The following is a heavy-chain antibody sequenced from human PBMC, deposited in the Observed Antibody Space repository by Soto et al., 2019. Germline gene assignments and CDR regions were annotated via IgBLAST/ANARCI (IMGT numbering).Heavy chain of an antibody. CDR2: INGDGSGT. J-gene: IGHJ4*02. D-gene: IGHD5-12*01. Sequence: LRLSCAASGFTFTSYWMHWVRQAPGKGLVWVSRINGDGSGTSYADSVKGRFTISRDNARNTLYLQMNSLRVEDTAVYYCAKGYSGYDYGYWGQGTLVTVSS. CDR3: AKGYSGYDYGY. CDR1: GFTFTSYW. V-gene: IGHV3-74*01.